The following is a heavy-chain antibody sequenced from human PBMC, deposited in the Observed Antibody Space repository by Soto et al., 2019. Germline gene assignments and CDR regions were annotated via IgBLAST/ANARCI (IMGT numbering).Heavy chain of an antibody. J-gene: IGHJ4*02. CDR2: ISAYNGNT. V-gene: IGHV1-18*01. CDR1: GYTFTSYG. CDR3: ATSHYDILTGYYNY. D-gene: IGHD3-9*01. Sequence: QVQLVQSGAEVKKPGASVKVSCKASGYTFTSYGISWVRQAPGQGLAWMGWISAYNGNTNYAQKLQGRVTMTTDTSTSTAYMELRSLRSDDTAVYYCATSHYDILTGYYNYWGQGTLVTVSS.